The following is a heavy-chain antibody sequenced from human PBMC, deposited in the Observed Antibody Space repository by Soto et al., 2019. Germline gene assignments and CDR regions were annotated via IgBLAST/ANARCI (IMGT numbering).Heavy chain of an antibody. J-gene: IGHJ6*03. CDR2: TRNKANSYTT. D-gene: IGHD2-2*01. Sequence: GGSLRLSCAASGFTFSDHYMDWVRQAPGKGLEWVGRTRNKANSYTTEYAASVKGRFTISRDDSKNSLYLQMNSLKTEDTAVYYCAREGRLHCSSTSCYAYYYMDVWGKGTTVTVSS. CDR3: AREGRLHCSSTSCYAYYYMDV. V-gene: IGHV3-72*01. CDR1: GFTFSDHY.